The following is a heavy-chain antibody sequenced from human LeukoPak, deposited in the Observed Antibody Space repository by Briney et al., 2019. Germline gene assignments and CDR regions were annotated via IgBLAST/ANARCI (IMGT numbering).Heavy chain of an antibody. CDR1: GGSFSGYY. CDR2: INHSGST. CDR3: ARTRSIYYYYFDY. J-gene: IGHJ4*02. D-gene: IGHD3-22*01. V-gene: IGHV4-34*01. Sequence: PSETLSLTCAVYGGSFSGYYWSWIRQPPGKGLEWIGEINHSGSTNYNPSLKSRVTISVDTSKNQFSLKLSSVTAADTAVYYCARTRSIYYYYFDYWGQGTLVTVSS.